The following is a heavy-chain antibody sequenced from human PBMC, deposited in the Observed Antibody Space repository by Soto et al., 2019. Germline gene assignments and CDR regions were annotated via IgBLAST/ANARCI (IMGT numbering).Heavy chain of an antibody. CDR2: IIPIFGTA. CDR3: ARTPVIVVVVPYWFDP. V-gene: IGHV1-69*13. J-gene: IGHJ5*02. Sequence: SVKVSCKASGGTFSSYAISWVRQAPGQGLEWMGGIIPIFGTANYAQKFQGRVTITADESTSTAYMELSSLRSEDTAVYYCARTPVIVVVVPYWFDPWGQGTLVTLSS. D-gene: IGHD2-15*01. CDR1: GGTFSSYA.